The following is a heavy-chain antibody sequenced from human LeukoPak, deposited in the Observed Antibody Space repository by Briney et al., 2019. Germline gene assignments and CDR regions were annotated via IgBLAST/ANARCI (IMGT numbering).Heavy chain of an antibody. Sequence: SETLSLTCTVSGGSISSSSYYWGWIRQPPGKGLEWIGSIFHRGSTYYNPSLKSRVTISVDTSKNQFSLKLSSVTAADTAVYYCASGRPLGFDYWGQGTLVTVSS. CDR1: GGSISSSSYY. J-gene: IGHJ4*02. V-gene: IGHV4-39*07. CDR3: ASGRPLGFDY. D-gene: IGHD1-26*01. CDR2: IFHRGST.